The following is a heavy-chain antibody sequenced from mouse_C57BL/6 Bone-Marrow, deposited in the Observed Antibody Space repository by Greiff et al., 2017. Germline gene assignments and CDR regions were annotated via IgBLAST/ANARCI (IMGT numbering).Heavy chain of an antibody. CDR1: GFTFSSYG. V-gene: IGHV5-6*01. CDR3: ASSWDY. CDR2: ISSGGSYT. J-gene: IGHJ4*01. Sequence: EVQGVESGGDLVKPGGSLKLSCAASGFTFSSYGMSWVRQTPDKRLEWVATISSGGSYTYYPDSVKGRFTISRDNAKNTLYLQMSSLKSEDTGMYYCASSWDYWGQGTSVTVSS.